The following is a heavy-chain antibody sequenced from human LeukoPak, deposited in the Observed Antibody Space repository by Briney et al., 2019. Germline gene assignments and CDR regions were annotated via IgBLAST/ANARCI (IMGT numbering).Heavy chain of an antibody. CDR3: AKDNYGGNSGTFDY. V-gene: IGHV3-30*18. Sequence: PGGSLRLSCAASGFTFSSYGMHWVRQAPGKGLEWVAVISYDGSYKYYTDSVKGRFTISRDNSKNTLYLQMNSLRAEDTAVYYCAKDNYGGNSGTFDYWGQGTLVTVSS. J-gene: IGHJ4*02. D-gene: IGHD4-23*01. CDR2: ISYDGSYK. CDR1: GFTFSSYG.